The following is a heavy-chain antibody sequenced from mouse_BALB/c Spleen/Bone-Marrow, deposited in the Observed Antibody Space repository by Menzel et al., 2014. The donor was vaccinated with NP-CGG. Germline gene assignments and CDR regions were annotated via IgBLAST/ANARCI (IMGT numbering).Heavy chain of an antibody. CDR3: ARGITTGYFDY. Sequence: QVQLQQSGAELVRPGTSVKMSCKASGYAFTNYLIEWVKQRPGQGLEWIGVVNPGSGGTNYNEKFKGKATLTADKSSSTAYMQLSSLTSDDSAVYFCARGITTGYFDYWGQGTTLTVSS. CDR2: VNPGSGGT. V-gene: IGHV1-54*01. D-gene: IGHD1-1*01. J-gene: IGHJ2*01. CDR1: GYAFTNYL.